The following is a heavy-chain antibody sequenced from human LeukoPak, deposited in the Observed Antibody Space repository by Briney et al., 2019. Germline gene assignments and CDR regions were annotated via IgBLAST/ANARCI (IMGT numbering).Heavy chain of an antibody. CDR3: ARGIMGWLQPSGDAFDI. J-gene: IGHJ3*02. Sequence: GGSLRLSCAASGFTFSSYEMNWVRQAPGKGLEWVSYISSSGSTIYYADSVKGRFTISRDNVKNSLYLQMNSLRAEDTAVYYCARGIMGWLQPSGDAFDIWGQGTMVTVSS. V-gene: IGHV3-48*03. CDR1: GFTFSSYE. D-gene: IGHD5-24*01. CDR2: ISSSGSTI.